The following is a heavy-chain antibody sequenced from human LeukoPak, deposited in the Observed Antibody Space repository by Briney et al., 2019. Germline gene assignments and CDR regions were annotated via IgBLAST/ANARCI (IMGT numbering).Heavy chain of an antibody. Sequence: ASVKISCKVSGYTFSDYYMHWVRQAPGQGLEWMGRINPNSGGTNYAQKFQGRVTMTRDTSISTAYMELSRLRSDDTAVYYCARALSLRDAFDIWGQGTMVTVSS. CDR3: ARALSLRDAFDI. D-gene: IGHD3-16*02. J-gene: IGHJ3*02. CDR2: INPNSGGT. CDR1: GYTFSDYY. V-gene: IGHV1-2*06.